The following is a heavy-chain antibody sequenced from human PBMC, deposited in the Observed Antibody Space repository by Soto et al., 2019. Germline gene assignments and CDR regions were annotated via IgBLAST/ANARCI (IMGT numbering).Heavy chain of an antibody. Sequence: SETLSLTCAVYVGSFSCYYWIWIRQPPGKGLEWIGEINHSGSTNYNPSLKSRVTISVDTSKNQFSLKLSSVTAADTAVYYCARGETYYYYGMDVWGQGTTVTVSS. CDR1: VGSFSCYY. CDR2: INHSGST. CDR3: ARGETYYYYGMDV. J-gene: IGHJ6*02. V-gene: IGHV4-34*01.